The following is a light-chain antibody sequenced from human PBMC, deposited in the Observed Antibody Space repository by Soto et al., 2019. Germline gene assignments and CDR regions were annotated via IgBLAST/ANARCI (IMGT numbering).Light chain of an antibody. J-gene: IGKJ3*01. Sequence: DIQMTQSPSTLSASVGDRVTITCRASQSISGWLAWYQQKPGKAPKLLIYAASSLESGVPSRFSGSGSGTEFTLTISSLQPDDFAIYYCQQYNSYSRPFGPGTKVDVK. CDR2: AAS. CDR3: QQYNSYSRP. V-gene: IGKV1-5*01. CDR1: QSISGW.